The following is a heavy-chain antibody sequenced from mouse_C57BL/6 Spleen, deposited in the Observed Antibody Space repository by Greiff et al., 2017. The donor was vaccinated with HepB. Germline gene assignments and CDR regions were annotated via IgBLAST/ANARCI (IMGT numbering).Heavy chain of an antibody. CDR1: GYAFSSYW. V-gene: IGHV1-80*01. CDR3: ARCGYPGYFDV. D-gene: IGHD2-2*01. Sequence: QVQLQQSGAELVKPGASVKISCKASGYAFSSYWMNWVKQRPGQGLEWIGQIYPGDGDTNYNGKFKGKATLTADKSSSTAYMQLSSLTSEDSAVYFCARCGYPGYFDVWGTGTTVTVSS. J-gene: IGHJ1*03. CDR2: IYPGDGDT.